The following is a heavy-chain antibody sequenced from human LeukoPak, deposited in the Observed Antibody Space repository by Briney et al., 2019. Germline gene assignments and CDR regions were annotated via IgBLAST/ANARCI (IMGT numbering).Heavy chain of an antibody. CDR2: MNPNSGNT. J-gene: IGHJ5*02. V-gene: IGHV1-8*01. CDR1: GYTFTSYD. CDR3: ARALPSYYDFWSGYNWFDP. D-gene: IGHD3-3*01. Sequence: ASVKVSCKASGYTFTSYDINWARQATGQGLEWMGWMNPNSGNTGYAQKIQGRVTMTRNTSISTAYMELSSLRSEDTAVYYCARALPSYYDFWSGYNWFDPWGQGTLVTVSS.